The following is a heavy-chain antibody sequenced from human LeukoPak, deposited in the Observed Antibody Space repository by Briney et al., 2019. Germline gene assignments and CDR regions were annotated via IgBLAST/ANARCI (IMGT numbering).Heavy chain of an antibody. CDR3: ARGPRILAAGSYYFDY. D-gene: IGHD6-13*01. CDR1: GFSFKVYY. V-gene: IGHV3-11*01. Sequence: PGGSLRLSCAATGFSFKVYYFSWIRQAPGKGLEWVSFINVNGGAMYYADFVKGRFTISRDNAKSSLYLEMNSLRVEDTAVYYCARGPRILAAGSYYFDYWGQGSLVTVSS. CDR2: INVNGGAM. J-gene: IGHJ4*02.